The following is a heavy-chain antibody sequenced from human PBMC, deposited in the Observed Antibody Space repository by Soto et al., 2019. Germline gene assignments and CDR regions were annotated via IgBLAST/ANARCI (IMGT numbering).Heavy chain of an antibody. J-gene: IGHJ5*02. V-gene: IGHV1-8*01. CDR1: GYTFTSYD. CDR2: MNPNSGNT. Sequence: QVQLVQSGAEVKKPGASVKVSCKASGYTFTSYDINWVRQATGQGLEWMGWMNPNSGNTGYAQKFHGRVTMTRNTSISTAYMELSSPRSEDTAVYYCARLGRPAASKGRGWFDPWGQGTLVTVSS. CDR3: ARLGRPAASKGRGWFDP. D-gene: IGHD2-2*01.